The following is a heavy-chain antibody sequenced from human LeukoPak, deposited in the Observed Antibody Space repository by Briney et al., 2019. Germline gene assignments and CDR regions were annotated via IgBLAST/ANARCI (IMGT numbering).Heavy chain of an antibody. CDR2: ISGSGGST. CDR3: AKLEQWLAPYFDY. D-gene: IGHD6-19*01. CDR1: GFTFSSYA. V-gene: IGHV3-23*01. Sequence: GGSLRLSCAASGFTFSSYAMSWARQAPGKGLEXXXAISGSGGSTYYADSVKGRFTISRDNSKNTLYLQMNSLRAEDTAVYYCAKLEQWLAPYFDYWGQGTLVTVSS. J-gene: IGHJ4*02.